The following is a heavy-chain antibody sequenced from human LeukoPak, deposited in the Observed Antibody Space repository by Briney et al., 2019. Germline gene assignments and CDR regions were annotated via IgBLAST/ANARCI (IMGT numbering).Heavy chain of an antibody. V-gene: IGHV4-34*01. Sequence: SETLSLTCAVYGGSFSGYYWSWIRQPPGKGLDWMGEINHRGSTNYNASLKSRVTISVDTSKNQFSLKLSSVTAADTAVYYCAREEDCSGGICYLGNAFDIWGQGTMVTVSS. CDR1: GGSFSGYY. CDR2: INHRGST. J-gene: IGHJ3*02. D-gene: IGHD2-15*01. CDR3: AREEDCSGGICYLGNAFDI.